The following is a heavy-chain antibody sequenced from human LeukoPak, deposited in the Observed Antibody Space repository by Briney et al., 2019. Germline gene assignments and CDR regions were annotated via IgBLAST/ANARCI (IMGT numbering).Heavy chain of an antibody. CDR1: GFTFSSYS. D-gene: IGHD3/OR15-3a*01. CDR3: GRVGTGLEGLDY. Sequence: PGGSLRLSCAPSGFTFSSYSMNWVRQAPGKGLEWVAVISYDGSNKYYADSVKGRFTISRDNSKNTLYLQMNSLRAEDTAVYYCGRVGTGLEGLDYWGQGTLVTVSP. CDR2: ISYDGSNK. V-gene: IGHV3-30*03. J-gene: IGHJ4*02.